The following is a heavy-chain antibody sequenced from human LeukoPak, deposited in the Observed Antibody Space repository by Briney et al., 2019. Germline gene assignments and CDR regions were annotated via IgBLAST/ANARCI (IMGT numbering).Heavy chain of an antibody. CDR3: ARAPGYCSSTSCPGPDY. J-gene: IGHJ4*02. CDR1: GFTVSSNY. CDR2: IYSGGST. V-gene: IGHV3-66*02. D-gene: IGHD2-2*01. Sequence: GGSLRLSCAASGFTVSSNYMSWVRQAPGKGLEWVSVIYSGGSTYYADSVKGRFTISRDNSKNTLYLQMNSLRAEDTAVYYCARAPGYCSSTSCPGPDYWGQETLVTVSS.